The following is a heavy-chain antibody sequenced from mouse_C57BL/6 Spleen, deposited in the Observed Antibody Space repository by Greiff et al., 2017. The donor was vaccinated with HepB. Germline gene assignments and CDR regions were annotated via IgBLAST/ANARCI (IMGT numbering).Heavy chain of an antibody. CDR1: GYSITSGYD. CDR3: ARDGGYGNYYFDY. J-gene: IGHJ2*01. CDR2: IGYSGST. Sequence: EVMLQESGPGMVKPSQSLSLTCTVTGYSITSGYDWHWIRHFPGNKLEWMGYIGYSGSTNYNPSLKSRISITHDTSKNHFFLKLNSVTTEDTATYYCARDGGYGNYYFDYWGQGTTLTVSS. V-gene: IGHV3-1*01. D-gene: IGHD2-1*01.